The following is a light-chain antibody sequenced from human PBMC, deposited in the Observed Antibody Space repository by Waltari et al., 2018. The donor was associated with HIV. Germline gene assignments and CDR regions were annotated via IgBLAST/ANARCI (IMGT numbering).Light chain of an antibody. J-gene: IGLJ3*02. CDR1: VSNIGSIT. V-gene: IGLV1-44*01. Sequence: QSVLTPPPSAPGIPGHRVTIRCSGTVSNIGSITFNWYHQLPGTDPKLLIYNDDQRPSGVPARCSGARSGTSAALAINGRQSEEEADYYCASWDDRLNGQGVFGGGTTLTVL. CDR3: ASWDDRLNGQGV. CDR2: NDD.